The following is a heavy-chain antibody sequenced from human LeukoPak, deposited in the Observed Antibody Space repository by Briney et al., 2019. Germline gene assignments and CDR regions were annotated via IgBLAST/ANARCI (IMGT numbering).Heavy chain of an antibody. J-gene: IGHJ4*02. D-gene: IGHD4-11*01. CDR1: GFTFSHYG. CDR2: IWSDGTNQ. Sequence: GGSLRLSCEASGFTFSHYGMLWVRQAPGKGLEWVAVIWSDGTNQYYADSVKGLFTISTDKFKNTESLQMNSLRAENTAVYYCAKDAQGGFDNSTSLEHWGQGSLVTVSS. V-gene: IGHV3-33*03. CDR3: AKDAQGGFDNSTSLEH.